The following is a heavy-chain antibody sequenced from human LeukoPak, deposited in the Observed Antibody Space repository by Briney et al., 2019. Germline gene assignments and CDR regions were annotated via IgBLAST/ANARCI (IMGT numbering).Heavy chain of an antibody. CDR3: ARANSGSRTFDY. D-gene: IGHD1-26*01. CDR2: INPSGGST. Sequence: ASVKVSCKASGYTFTSYYMHWVRQAPGQGLEWMGIINPSGGSTSYAQKFQGRVTMTKDMSTSTVYMELSSLRSEDTAVYYCARANSGSRTFDYWGKGTLVTVSS. V-gene: IGHV1-46*01. CDR1: GYTFTSYY. J-gene: IGHJ4*01.